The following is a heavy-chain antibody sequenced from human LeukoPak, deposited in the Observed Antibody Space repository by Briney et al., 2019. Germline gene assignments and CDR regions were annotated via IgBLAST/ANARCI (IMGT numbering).Heavy chain of an antibody. CDR2: IWYDGSNK. V-gene: IGHV3-33*01. Sequence: QPGRSLRLSCAASGFTFSSYGMHWVRQAPGKGLEWVAVIWYDGSNKYYADSVKGRFTISRDNCKNTLYLQMNSLRAEDTAVYYCARALPRTPGYYYGRDVWGKGTTVTVSS. J-gene: IGHJ6*04. CDR3: ARALPRTPGYYYGRDV. D-gene: IGHD4-23*01. CDR1: GFTFSSYG.